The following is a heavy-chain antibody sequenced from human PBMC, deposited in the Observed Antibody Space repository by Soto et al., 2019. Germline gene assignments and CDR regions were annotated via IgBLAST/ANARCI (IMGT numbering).Heavy chain of an antibody. CDR3: LKESGTFFELVNYRLAF. J-gene: IGHJ4*02. Sequence: GGSLRLSCSAAGFICSSYAMHWVRQAPGKGLESISGISSDGGNTYFADSVKGRFTISRDNSKNTLFLQMSSLRAEDTAVYYSLKESGTFFELVNYRLAFWGQGPLVTVSS. CDR2: ISSDGGNT. CDR1: GFICSSYA. D-gene: IGHD3-3*01. V-gene: IGHV3-64D*08.